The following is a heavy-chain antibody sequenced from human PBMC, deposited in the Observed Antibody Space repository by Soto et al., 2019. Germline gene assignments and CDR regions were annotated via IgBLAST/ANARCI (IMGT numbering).Heavy chain of an antibody. CDR1: GFTFSSYA. CDR3: AKGLGDFWSGYYLFYFDY. J-gene: IGHJ4*02. D-gene: IGHD3-3*01. Sequence: GGSLRLSCAASGFTFSSYAMSWVRQAPGKGLEWVSAISGSGGSTYYADSVKGRFTISRDNSKNTLYLQMNSLRAEDTAVYYCAKGLGDFWSGYYLFYFDYWGQGTLVTVSS. V-gene: IGHV3-23*01. CDR2: ISGSGGST.